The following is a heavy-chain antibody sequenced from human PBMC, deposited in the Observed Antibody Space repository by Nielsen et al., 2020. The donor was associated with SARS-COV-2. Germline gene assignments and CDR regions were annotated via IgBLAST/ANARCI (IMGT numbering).Heavy chain of an antibody. Sequence: VRQAPGKGLEWVANIKQDGSEKYYVDSVKGRFTISRDNSKNTLYLQMNSLRAEDTAVYYCARDGLYSSSWYNFDYWGQGTLVTVSS. CDR2: IKQDGSEK. J-gene: IGHJ4*02. CDR3: ARDGLYSSSWYNFDY. V-gene: IGHV3-7*01. D-gene: IGHD6-13*01.